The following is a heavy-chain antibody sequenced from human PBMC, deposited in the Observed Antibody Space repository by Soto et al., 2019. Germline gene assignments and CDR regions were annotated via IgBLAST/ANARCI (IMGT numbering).Heavy chain of an antibody. V-gene: IGHV1-18*04. CDR3: ARDHMDDSSRRGAFDI. CDR1: GYTFTSYV. J-gene: IGHJ3*02. Sequence: ASVKVSCKASGYTFTSYVISWVRQAPGQGLEWMGWINAYNGNTNYAQKLQGRVTMTTDTSTSTAYMELRSLRSDDTAVYYCARDHMDDSSRRGAFDIWGQGTMVTVSS. D-gene: IGHD3-22*01. CDR2: INAYNGNT.